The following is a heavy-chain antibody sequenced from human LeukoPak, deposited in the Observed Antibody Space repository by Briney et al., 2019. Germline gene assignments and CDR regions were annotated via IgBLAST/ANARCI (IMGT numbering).Heavy chain of an antibody. D-gene: IGHD4-11*01. CDR3: ARASMTTVSFDY. J-gene: IGHJ4*02. CDR2: IYYSGST. Sequence: PSETLSLTCTVSGGSISSSSYYWGWNRQPPGKGLEWIGSIYYSGSTYYNPSLKSRVTISVDTSKNQFSLKLSSVTAADTAVYYCARASMTTVSFDYWGQGTLVTVYS. V-gene: IGHV4-39*07. CDR1: GGSISSSSYY.